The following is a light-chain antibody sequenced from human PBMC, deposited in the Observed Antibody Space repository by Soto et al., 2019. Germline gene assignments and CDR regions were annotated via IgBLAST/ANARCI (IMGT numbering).Light chain of an antibody. V-gene: IGKV1-17*01. J-gene: IGKJ4*01. CDR2: AAS. CDR1: QGVKTD. CDR3: LQHYSYPLT. Sequence: IQMPQSPSSVSASVGDRVTITCRASQGVKTDLGWYQQKPGKAPKRLLYAASRLQSGVPSRFSGSGSGTEFTLTIISLHPEDFASYYFLQHYSYPLTFGGGTRVEIK.